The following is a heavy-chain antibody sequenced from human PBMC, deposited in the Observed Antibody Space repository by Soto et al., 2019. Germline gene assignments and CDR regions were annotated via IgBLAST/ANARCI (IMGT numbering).Heavy chain of an antibody. CDR2: IYYSGST. Sequence: SETLSLTCTVSGGSISCYYWSWIRQPPGKGLEWIGYIYYSGSTNYNPSLKSRVTISVDTSKNQFSLKLSSVTAADTAVYYCARRRNYDFWSGYGDFDYWGQGTLVTVSS. D-gene: IGHD3-3*01. J-gene: IGHJ4*02. CDR3: ARRRNYDFWSGYGDFDY. CDR1: GGSISCYY. V-gene: IGHV4-59*01.